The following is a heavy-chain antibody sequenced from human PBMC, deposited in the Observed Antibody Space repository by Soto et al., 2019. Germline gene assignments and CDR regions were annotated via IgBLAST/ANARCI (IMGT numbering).Heavy chain of an antibody. CDR3: AGTTSLQWYYMDV. D-gene: IGHD1-7*01. J-gene: IGHJ6*03. V-gene: IGHV6-1*01. Sequence: PTQTHILTSAFTGKSDTSNSAAWNRKRQSPSRGLEWLGRTYYRSTRWYNDYAVSVKSRITVNPDTSKNQFSLHLNSVTPEDTAVYYCAGTTSLQWYYMDVWDKGTTVTVSS. CDR2: TYYRSTRWYN. CDR1: GKSDTSNSAA.